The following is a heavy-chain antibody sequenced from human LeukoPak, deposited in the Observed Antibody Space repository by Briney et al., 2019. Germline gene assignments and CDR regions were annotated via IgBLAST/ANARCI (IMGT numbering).Heavy chain of an antibody. J-gene: IGHJ6*02. CDR2: IYYSGST. CDR3: ARQKGGYDFWSWTQRPYGVDV. CDR1: GGSFSSYY. V-gene: IGHV4-59*08. Sequence: PSETLSLTCAVYGGSFSSYYWSWIRQPPGKGLEWIGYIYYSGSTNYNPSLKSRVTISVDTSKNQFSLKLSSVTAADTAVYYCARQKGGYDFWSWTQRPYGVDVWGQGTTVTVSS. D-gene: IGHD3-3*01.